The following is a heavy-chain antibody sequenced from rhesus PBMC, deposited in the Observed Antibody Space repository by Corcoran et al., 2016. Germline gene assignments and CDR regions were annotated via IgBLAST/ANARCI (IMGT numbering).Heavy chain of an antibody. Sequence: QVQLQESGPGLVKPSETLSLTCAVSGYSISSNYWRWIRQPPGKGLEWIGYISGSSGSTYYNPSLKSRVTISTDTSKNQFSLKLSSVTAADTAVYYCARLGDYGVLGWGRGTLVTVSS. CDR1: GYSISSNY. V-gene: IGHV4-165*01. J-gene: IGHJ5-2*02. CDR2: ISGSSGST. CDR3: ARLGDYGVLG. D-gene: IGHD4-29*01.